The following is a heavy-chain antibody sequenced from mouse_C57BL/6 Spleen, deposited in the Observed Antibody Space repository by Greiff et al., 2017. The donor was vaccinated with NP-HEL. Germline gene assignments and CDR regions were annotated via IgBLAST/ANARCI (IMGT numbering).Heavy chain of an antibody. Sequence: EVKLQQSGPELVKPGASVKISCKASGYSFTDYNMNWVKRSNGKSLEWIGVINPNYGTNSYNQKFKGKATLTVDQSSSTAYLQLNSLTSEDSAVYYCARDYYGSSYFFAYWGQGTLVTVSA. CDR1: GYSFTDYN. CDR2: INPNYGTN. CDR3: ARDYYGSSYFFAY. D-gene: IGHD1-1*01. J-gene: IGHJ3*01. V-gene: IGHV1-39*01.